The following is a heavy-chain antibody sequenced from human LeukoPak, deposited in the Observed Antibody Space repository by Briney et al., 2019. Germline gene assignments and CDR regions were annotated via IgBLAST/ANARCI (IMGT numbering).Heavy chain of an antibody. CDR1: GYSISNGYY. CDR2: VYHSGTN. D-gene: IGHD4-17*01. Sequence: SETLSLTCAVYGYSISNGYYWGWIRQPPWKGLEWIGSVYHSGTNSYNPSLKSRVTISADTSKNEFSLKLSSVTAADTAVYYCARHLRYYYHMDVWGKGTTVTVSS. V-gene: IGHV4-38-2*01. J-gene: IGHJ6*03. CDR3: ARHLRYYYHMDV.